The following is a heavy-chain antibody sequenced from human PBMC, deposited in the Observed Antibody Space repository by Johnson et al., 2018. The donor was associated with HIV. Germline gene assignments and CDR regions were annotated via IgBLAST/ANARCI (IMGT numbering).Heavy chain of an antibody. Sequence: QVQLVESGGGVVQPGRSLRLSCAASGFTFSSYGMHWVRQAPGKGLEWVAVIWHDGSNKYYADSVKGRFTISRDNSKNTLYLQMNSLRAEDTAVYYCAKDGSAFYDILTRLDAFDIWSQGTMVTVAS. CDR1: GFTFSSYG. CDR2: IWHDGSNK. J-gene: IGHJ3*02. D-gene: IGHD3-9*01. V-gene: IGHV3-33*06. CDR3: AKDGSAFYDILTRLDAFDI.